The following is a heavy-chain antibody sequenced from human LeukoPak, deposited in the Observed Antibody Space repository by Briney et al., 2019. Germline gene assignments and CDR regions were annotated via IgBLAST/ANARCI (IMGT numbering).Heavy chain of an antibody. D-gene: IGHD3-22*01. J-gene: IGHJ4*02. V-gene: IGHV3-7*01. CDR3: ARKVVITSDYYFDY. CDR1: GFTFSSYW. CDR2: IKQDGSEK. Sequence: GGSLRLSCAASGFTFSSYWMSWVRQAPGKGLEWVANIKQDGSEKYYVDSVKGRFTISRDNAKNSLYLQMNSLRAEDTAVYYCARKVVITSDYYFDYWGQGTLVTVSS.